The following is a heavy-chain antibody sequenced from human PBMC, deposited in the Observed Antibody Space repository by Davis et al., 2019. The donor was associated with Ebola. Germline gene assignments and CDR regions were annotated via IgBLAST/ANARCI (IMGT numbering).Heavy chain of an antibody. CDR3: ARGGRRSSSSSLSAYYYYYGMDV. D-gene: IGHD6-6*01. J-gene: IGHJ6*02. V-gene: IGHV1-69*04. CDR2: IIPILGIA. CDR1: GGTFSSYA. Sequence: SVKVSCKASGGTFSSYAISWVRQAPGQGLEWMGRIIPILGIANYAQKFQGRVTMTRDTSTSTVYMELSSLRSEDTAVYYCARGGRRSSSSSLSAYYYYYGMDVWGQGTTVTVSS.